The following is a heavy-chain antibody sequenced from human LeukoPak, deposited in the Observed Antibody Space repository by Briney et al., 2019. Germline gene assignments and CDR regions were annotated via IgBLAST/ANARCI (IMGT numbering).Heavy chain of an antibody. CDR2: IYSGGSP. CDR1: RFTVSTNY. V-gene: IGHV3-53*01. D-gene: IGHD7-27*01. CDR3: ARKLGTVDDY. J-gene: IGHJ4*02. Sequence: GGSLRLSCAASRFTVSTNYMSWVRQSPGKGLGWVSVIYSGGSPYYADSVKGRFTISRDNSKNTLYLQMNSLRVEDTAMYYCARKLGTVDDYWGQGTLVTVSS.